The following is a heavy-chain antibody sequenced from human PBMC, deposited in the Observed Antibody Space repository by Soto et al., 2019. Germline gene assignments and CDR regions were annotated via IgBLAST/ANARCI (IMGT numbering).Heavy chain of an antibody. CDR2: ISSSSSYI. Sequence: EVPLVESGGGLVKPGGSLRLSCAASGFTFSSYSMNWVRQAPGKGLEWVSSISSSSSYIYYADSVKGRFTISRDNAKNSLYLQMNSLRAEDTAVYYCARDQGVGVITYFDYWGQGTLVTVSS. CDR3: ARDQGVGVITYFDY. J-gene: IGHJ4*02. V-gene: IGHV3-21*01. CDR1: GFTFSSYS. D-gene: IGHD3-22*01.